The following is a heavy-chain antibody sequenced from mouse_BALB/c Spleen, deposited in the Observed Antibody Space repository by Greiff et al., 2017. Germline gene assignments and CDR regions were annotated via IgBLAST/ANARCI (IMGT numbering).Heavy chain of an antibody. D-gene: IGHD4-1*01. CDR2: IDPANGNA. CDR3: ARANFYYFDY. J-gene: IGHJ2*01. CDR1: GFNIKDTY. Sequence: EVQLQESGAELVKPGASVKLSCTASGFNIKDTYMHWVKQRPEQGLEWIGRIDPANGNAKYDPKFQGKATITADTSSNTAYLQLSSLTSEDTAVYYCARANFYYFDYWGQGTTLTVSS. V-gene: IGHV14-3*02.